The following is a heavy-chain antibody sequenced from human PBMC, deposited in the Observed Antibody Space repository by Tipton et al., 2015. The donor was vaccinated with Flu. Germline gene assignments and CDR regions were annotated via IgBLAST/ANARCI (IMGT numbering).Heavy chain of an antibody. D-gene: IGHD5/OR15-5a*01. V-gene: IGHV4-59*12. Sequence: CTVSGGSISSYYWSWIRQPPGKGLEWIGYIYYSGSTNYNPSLKSRVTISVDTSRNQFSLKLSSVTAADTAVYYCATDPDGVYGTPDDYWGQGTLVTVSS. CDR2: IYYSGST. J-gene: IGHJ4*02. CDR3: ATDPDGVYGTPDDY. CDR1: GGSISSYY.